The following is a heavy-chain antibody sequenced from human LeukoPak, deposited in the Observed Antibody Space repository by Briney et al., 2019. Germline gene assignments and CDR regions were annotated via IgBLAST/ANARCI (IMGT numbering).Heavy chain of an antibody. V-gene: IGHV1-69*01. CDR3: ARDHFTLTYYYDSSGYYYDAFDI. CDR2: IIPIFGTA. J-gene: IGHJ3*02. CDR1: GGTFSSYA. Sequence: SVKVSCKASGGTFSSYAISWVRQAPGQGLEWVGGIIPIFGTANYAQKFQGRVTITADETTSTAYMELSSLRSEDTAVYYCARDHFTLTYYYDSSGYYYDAFDIWGQGTMVTVSS. D-gene: IGHD3-22*01.